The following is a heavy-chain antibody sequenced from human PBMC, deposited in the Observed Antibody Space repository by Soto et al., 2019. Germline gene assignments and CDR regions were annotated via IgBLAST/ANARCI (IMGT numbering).Heavy chain of an antibody. CDR1: GFTFSSYG. CDR3: ARDRHSSSSGYFEY. Sequence: QVQLVESGGGVVQPGRSLRLSCAASGFTFSSYGMHWVRQAPGKGLEWVAVIWYDGNDKYYADFVKVRFTISRDNAKNTVSLQMNSLRAEDTAVYYCARDRHSSSSGYFEYWGQGTLVTVSS. V-gene: IGHV3-33*01. J-gene: IGHJ4*02. D-gene: IGHD6-6*01. CDR2: IWYDGNDK.